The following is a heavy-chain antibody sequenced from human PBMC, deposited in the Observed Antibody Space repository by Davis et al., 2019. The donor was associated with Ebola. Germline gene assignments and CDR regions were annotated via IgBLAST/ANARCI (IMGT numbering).Heavy chain of an antibody. CDR2: IIPILGIA. D-gene: IGHD3-3*01. V-gene: IGHV1-69*04. CDR1: GGTFSSYA. Sequence: SVKVSCKASGGTFSSYAISWVRQAPGQGLEWMGRIIPILGIANYAQKFQGRVTITADKSTSTAYMEVSSLRSEDTAVYYCARDQTYDFWSGWNSYYFDYWGQGTLVTVSS. J-gene: IGHJ4*02. CDR3: ARDQTYDFWSGWNSYYFDY.